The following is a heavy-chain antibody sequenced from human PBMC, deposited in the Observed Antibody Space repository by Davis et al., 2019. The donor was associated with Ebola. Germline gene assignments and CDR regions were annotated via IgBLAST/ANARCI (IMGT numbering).Heavy chain of an antibody. J-gene: IGHJ3*02. CDR2: INTNTENP. CDR3: ARSTMTQDAFDI. Sequence: ASVKVSCKASGYTFTNYAINWVRQAPGQGLEWMGWINTNTENPMYAQAFTGRFVFSLDTSINTPYLQISSLKAEDTAVYYCARSTMTQDAFDIWGQGTMVTVSS. V-gene: IGHV7-4-1*02. D-gene: IGHD3-22*01. CDR1: GYTFTNYA.